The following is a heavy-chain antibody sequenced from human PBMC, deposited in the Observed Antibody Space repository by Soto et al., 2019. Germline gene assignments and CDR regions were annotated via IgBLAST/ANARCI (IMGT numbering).Heavy chain of an antibody. D-gene: IGHD2-2*01. CDR3: ARGYCSSTSCYLSFDY. Sequence: ASVKVSCKASGGTFSSYAISWVRQAPGQGLEWMGGIIPIFGTANYAQKFQGRVTITADESTSTAYMELSSLRSEDTAVYYCARGYCSSTSCYLSFDYWGQGTLVTVSS. CDR2: IIPIFGTA. CDR1: GGTFSSYA. V-gene: IGHV1-69*13. J-gene: IGHJ4*02.